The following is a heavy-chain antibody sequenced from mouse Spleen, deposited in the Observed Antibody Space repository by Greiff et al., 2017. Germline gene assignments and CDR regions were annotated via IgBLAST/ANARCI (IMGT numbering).Heavy chain of an antibody. CDR3: AKNEGYGNYGDCFDY. Sequence: QVQLQQSGPGLVQPSQSLSITCTVSGFSLTNYGVHWVRQSPGKGLEWLGVIWRGGSTDYNAAFMSRLSITKDNSKSQVFFKMNSLQADDTAIYYCAKNEGYGNYGDCFDYWGQGTTLTVSS. CDR2: IWRGGST. CDR1: GFSLTNYG. D-gene: IGHD2-1*01. J-gene: IGHJ2*01. V-gene: IGHV2-5*01.